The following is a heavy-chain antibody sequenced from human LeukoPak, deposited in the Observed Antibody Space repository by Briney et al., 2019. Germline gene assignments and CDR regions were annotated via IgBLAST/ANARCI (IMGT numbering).Heavy chain of an antibody. CDR1: GGSFSGYY. CDR2: INHSGST. Sequence: SETLSPTCAVYGGSFSGYYWSWIRQPPGKGLEWMGEINHSGSTNYNPSLKSRVTISVDTSKNQFSLKLSSVTAADTAVYYCARHTGYYYDSSGYYFDYWGQGTLVTVSS. CDR3: ARHTGYYYDSSGYYFDY. J-gene: IGHJ4*02. D-gene: IGHD3-22*01. V-gene: IGHV4-34*01.